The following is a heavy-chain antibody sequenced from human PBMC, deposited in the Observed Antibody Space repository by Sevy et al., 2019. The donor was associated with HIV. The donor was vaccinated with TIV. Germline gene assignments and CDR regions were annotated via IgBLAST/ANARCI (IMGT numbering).Heavy chain of an antibody. CDR1: GFTFSSYA. V-gene: IGHV3-30-3*01. J-gene: IGHJ5*02. Sequence: GGSLRLSCAASGFTFSSYAMHWVRQAPGKGLEWVAVISYDGSNKYYADSVKGRFTISRDNSKNTLYLQIDSLRAEETAVYYRASDSGPGYSVNDPPEGWFDPWGQGTMVTVSS. CDR3: ASDSGPGYSVNDPPEGWFDP. D-gene: IGHD5-12*01. CDR2: ISYDGSNK.